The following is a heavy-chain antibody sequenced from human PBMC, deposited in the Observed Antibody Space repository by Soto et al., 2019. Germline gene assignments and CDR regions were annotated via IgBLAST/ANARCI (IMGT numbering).Heavy chain of an antibody. CDR1: GYTFFTYD. CDR3: ARHHGPTTSENWFDP. V-gene: IGHV1-18*01. D-gene: IGHD5-12*01. CDR2: ISTYSGDT. Sequence: QVHLVQSGVEVKTPGASVKVSCQDSGYTFFTYDISWVRQAPGQGLEWMGWISTYSGDTKYAQKFQGRVTMTTDTSTTTAYLELSSMRSDDTAVYYCARHHGPTTSENWFDPWGQGTLVTVSS. J-gene: IGHJ5*02.